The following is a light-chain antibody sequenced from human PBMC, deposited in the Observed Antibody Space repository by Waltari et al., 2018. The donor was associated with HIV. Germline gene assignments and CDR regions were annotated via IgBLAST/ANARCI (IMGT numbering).Light chain of an antibody. CDR3: LQPNKYPPN. Sequence: DIQLTQTPSSLSASVRDRVTITCRASQDIRTDLGWYQQKPGKAPKRLLYAASSLQSGVPSRFSGSGSGTEFTLTISSLQPEDFATYYCLQPNKYPPNFGGGTKVEIK. CDR1: QDIRTD. J-gene: IGKJ4*01. CDR2: AAS. V-gene: IGKV1-17*01.